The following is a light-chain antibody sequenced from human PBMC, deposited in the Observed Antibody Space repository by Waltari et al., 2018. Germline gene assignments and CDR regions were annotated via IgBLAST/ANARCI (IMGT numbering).Light chain of an antibody. J-gene: IGKJ2*01. CDR2: DAI. Sequence: EIVMTQSPATMSVSPGEEVTLSCTASESVGTDVAWYRHKPGQAPRLLIYDAITRATGVPARVSGSGSGTDFTLTINSLQSEDFAIYYCQQSKQWPRRTFGQGTKLEIK. CDR3: QQSKQWPRRT. V-gene: IGKV3D-15*01. CDR1: ESVGTD.